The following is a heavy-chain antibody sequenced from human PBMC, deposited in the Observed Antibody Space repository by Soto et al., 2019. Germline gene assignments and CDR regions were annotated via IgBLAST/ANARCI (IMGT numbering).Heavy chain of an antibody. V-gene: IGHV4-34*01. J-gene: IGHJ4*02. CDR3: ARGDYYASGSPLWF. D-gene: IGHD3-10*01. CDR1: GGSFSGYY. Sequence: SETLSLTCAVYGGSFSGYYWSWIRQPPGKGLEWIGEINHRGSTNYNPSLKSRVTISVDTSKNRFSLMLSSVTAADTAAYYCARGDYYASGSPLWFWGQGTLVTVSS. CDR2: INHRGST.